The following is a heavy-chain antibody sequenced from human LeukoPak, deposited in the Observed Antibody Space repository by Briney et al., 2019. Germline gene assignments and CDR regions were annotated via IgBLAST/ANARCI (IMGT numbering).Heavy chain of an antibody. CDR2: INYSGRT. CDR3: ARASAAKNYNWFDP. Sequence: SETLSLTCAVYGGSFSGYYWTWIRQPPGKGPEWIGEINYSGRTNYNPSLKSRVTISVDTSRNQFSLKVSSVTAADTAVYYCARASAAKNYNWFDPWGQGTLVTVSS. CDR1: GGSFSGYY. J-gene: IGHJ5*02. D-gene: IGHD6-13*01. V-gene: IGHV4-34*01.